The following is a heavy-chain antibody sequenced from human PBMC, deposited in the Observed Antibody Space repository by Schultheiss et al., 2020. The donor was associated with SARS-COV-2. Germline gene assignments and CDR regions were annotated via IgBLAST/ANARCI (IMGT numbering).Heavy chain of an antibody. CDR1: GFTFSSYE. V-gene: IGHV3-15*01. CDR2: IKSKTDGGTT. D-gene: IGHD3-10*01. CDR3: TTAETAMVRGVIDY. Sequence: GGSLRLSCAASGFTFSSYEMNWVRQAPGKGLEWVGRIKSKTDGGTTDYAAPVKGRFTISRDDSKNTLYLQMNSLKTEDTAVYYCTTAETAMVRGVIDYWGQGTLVTVSS. J-gene: IGHJ4*02.